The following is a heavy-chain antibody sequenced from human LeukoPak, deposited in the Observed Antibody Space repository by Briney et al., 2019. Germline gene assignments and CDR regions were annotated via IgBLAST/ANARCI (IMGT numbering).Heavy chain of an antibody. CDR2: ISSSSSTI. CDR3: ASGRAAGPYDY. V-gene: IGHV3-48*04. Sequence: PGGSLRLSCAASGFTFSSYSMNWVRQAPGKGLEWVSYISSSSSTIYYADSVKGRFTISRDNAKNSPYLQMNSLRTEDTAVYYCASGRAAGPYDYWGQGTLVTVSS. J-gene: IGHJ4*02. CDR1: GFTFSSYS.